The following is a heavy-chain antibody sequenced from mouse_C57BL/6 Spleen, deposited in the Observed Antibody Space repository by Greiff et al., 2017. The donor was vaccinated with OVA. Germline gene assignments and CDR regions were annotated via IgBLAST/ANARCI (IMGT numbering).Heavy chain of an antibody. CDR1: GYTFTDYY. J-gene: IGHJ2*01. CDR2: IYPGSGNT. V-gene: IGHV1-76*01. D-gene: IGHD1-1*01. Sequence: QVQLQQSGAELVRPGASVKLSCKASGYTFTDYYINWVKQRPGQGLEWIARIYPGSGNTYYNEKFKGKATLTAEKSSSTAYMQLSSLTSEDSAVYFCARGYYGSSPSFDYWGQGTTLTVSS. CDR3: ARGYYGSSPSFDY.